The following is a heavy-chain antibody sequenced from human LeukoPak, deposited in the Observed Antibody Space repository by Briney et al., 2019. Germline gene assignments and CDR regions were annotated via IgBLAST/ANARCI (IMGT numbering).Heavy chain of an antibody. V-gene: IGHV3-11*04. CDR2: ISNSGNTI. Sequence: GGSLRLSCVASGFTFSDYYMSWIRQAPGKGLEWVSYISNSGNTIYYADSVKGRFTISRDNAKNSLYLQMNSLRAEDTAVYYCSAGEGYYDSSDYYSAWAFNVWGQGTMVTVSS. CDR3: SAGEGYYDSSDYYSAWAFNV. CDR1: GFTFSDYY. J-gene: IGHJ3*01. D-gene: IGHD3-22*01.